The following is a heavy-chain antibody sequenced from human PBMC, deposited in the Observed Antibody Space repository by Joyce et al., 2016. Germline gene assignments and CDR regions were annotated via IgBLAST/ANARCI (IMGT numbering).Heavy chain of an antibody. CDR3: ARDGWASGWKY. J-gene: IGHJ4*02. D-gene: IGHD6-19*01. Sequence: EVQLVESGGGLVQPGGSLRLSCAGSGFVFSTYWMHWVRQAPGKGLVWIGRIRAEGSTSNYADSVRGRFTISRDNAKDTLYLQINSLRADDTAVYFCARDGWASGWKYWGQGTPVTVSS. CDR1: GFVFSTYW. V-gene: IGHV3-74*01. CDR2: IRAEGSTS.